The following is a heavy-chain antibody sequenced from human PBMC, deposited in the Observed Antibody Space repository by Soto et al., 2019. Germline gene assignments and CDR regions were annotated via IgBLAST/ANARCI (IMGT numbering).Heavy chain of an antibody. CDR3: ARVPGFTTFFEERAFDI. J-gene: IGHJ3*02. D-gene: IGHD3-3*01. V-gene: IGHV4-59*01. Sequence: SETLSLTCTVSGGSISSYYWSWIRQPPGKGLEWIGYIYYSGSTNYNPSLKSRVTISVDTSKNQFSLKLSSVTAADTAVYYCARVPGFTTFFEERAFDIWGQGTMVTVSS. CDR2: IYYSGST. CDR1: GGSISSYY.